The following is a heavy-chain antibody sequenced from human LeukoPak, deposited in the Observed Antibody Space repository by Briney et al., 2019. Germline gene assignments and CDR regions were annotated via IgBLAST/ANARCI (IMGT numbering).Heavy chain of an antibody. CDR3: LKGYCSSISCYGDY. J-gene: IGHJ4*02. V-gene: IGHV3-64D*09. D-gene: IGHD2-2*01. CDR2: ISSNGGST. Sequence: PGGSLRLSCSASEFTFSSYAMHWGRQAPGKGLEYVSAISSNGGSTYYADSVQGRFTISRDNSKNTLYLQMSSLRAEDTAVYYCLKGYCSSISCYGDYWGQGTLVTVSS. CDR1: EFTFSSYA.